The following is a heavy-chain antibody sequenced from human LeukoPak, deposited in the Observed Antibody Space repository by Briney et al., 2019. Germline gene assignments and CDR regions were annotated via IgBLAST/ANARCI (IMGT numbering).Heavy chain of an antibody. CDR2: FNSGET. V-gene: IGHV3-23*01. CDR3: AKGGGLRFDP. J-gene: IGHJ5*02. Sequence: GGSLRLSCAASGFTFSTYAMAWVRQAPGKGLEWVSAFNSGETHYADSVKGRFTISRDNSKNTLYLQMNSLRAEDTAVYYCAKGGGLRFDPWGQGTLVTVSS. CDR1: GFTFSTYA.